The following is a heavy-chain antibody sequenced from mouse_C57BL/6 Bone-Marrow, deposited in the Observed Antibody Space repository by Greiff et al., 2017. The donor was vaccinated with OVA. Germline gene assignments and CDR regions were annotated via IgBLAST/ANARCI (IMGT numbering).Heavy chain of an antibody. CDR3: ARESITTEAMDY. V-gene: IGHV1-69*01. J-gene: IGHJ4*01. CDR2: IDPSDSYT. CDR1: GYTFTSYW. Sequence: VQLQQPGAELVMPGASVKLSCKASGYTFTSYWMHWVKQRPGQGLEWIGEIDPSDSYTNYNQKFKGKSTLTVDKSSSTAYMQLSSLTSEDSAVYDCARESITTEAMDYWGQGTSVTVSS. D-gene: IGHD1-2*01.